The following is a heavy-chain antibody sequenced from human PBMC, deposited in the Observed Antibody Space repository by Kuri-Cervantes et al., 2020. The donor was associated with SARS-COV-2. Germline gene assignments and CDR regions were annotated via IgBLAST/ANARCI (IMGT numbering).Heavy chain of an antibody. J-gene: IGHJ3*02. Sequence: SVKVSCKASGYTFTGYYMHWVRQAPGQPLEWMGWITLFNGNTNYAQRFQDRVTITRDRSMSTAYMELSSLRSDDTAMYYCARSGPGAISREDGACDIWGQGTMVTVSS. CDR1: GYTFTGYY. V-gene: IGHV1-45*01. CDR3: ARSGPGAISREDGACDI. CDR2: ITLFNGNT. D-gene: IGHD5-24*01.